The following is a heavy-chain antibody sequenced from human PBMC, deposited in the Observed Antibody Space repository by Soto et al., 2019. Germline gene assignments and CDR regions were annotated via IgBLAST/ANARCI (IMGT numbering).Heavy chain of an antibody. J-gene: IGHJ4*02. CDR2: IIPIFGTA. D-gene: IGHD4-17*01. V-gene: IGHV1-69*01. Sequence: QVQLVQSGAEVKKPGSSVKVSCKASGGTFSSYAISWVRQAPGQGLEWMVGIIPIFGTATYAQQFQGRVTINADESTSTADRELSSLRSEYTAVYYCARDQRHHYGDYSPFHYWGQGTLVTVSS. CDR1: GGTFSSYA. CDR3: ARDQRHHYGDYSPFHY.